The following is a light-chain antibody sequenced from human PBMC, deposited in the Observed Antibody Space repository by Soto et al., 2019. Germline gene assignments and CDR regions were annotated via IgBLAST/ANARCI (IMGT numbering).Light chain of an antibody. Sequence: DVVLTQSPLSLPVTLGQPASISCRSSQSLVSTDGYTFLNWFQQRPGQSPRRLIYQASNRDSGVPDRFSGSGSGTEFTLTISSLQPDDFATYYCQQYNSYSRTFGQGTKVDIK. CDR3: QQYNSYSRT. V-gene: IGKV2-30*01. J-gene: IGKJ1*01. CDR2: QAS. CDR1: QSLVSTDGYTF.